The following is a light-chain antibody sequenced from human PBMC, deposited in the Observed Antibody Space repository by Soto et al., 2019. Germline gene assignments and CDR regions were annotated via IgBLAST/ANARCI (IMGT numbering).Light chain of an antibody. CDR1: QSLRSS. CDR2: DAS. CDR3: QQYNNWPQT. V-gene: IGKV3-15*01. J-gene: IGKJ1*01. Sequence: TMMTQSPYSLWVSLGESAALPCRASQSLRSSLAWYQQKPGQAPRLLIYDASTRATGIPDRFSGSGSGTDFTLTISGLQSEDFAVYYCQQYNNWPQTFGQGTKV.